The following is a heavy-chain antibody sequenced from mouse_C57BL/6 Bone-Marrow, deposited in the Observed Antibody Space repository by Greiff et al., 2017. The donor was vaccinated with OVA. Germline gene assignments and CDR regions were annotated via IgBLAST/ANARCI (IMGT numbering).Heavy chain of an antibody. CDR2: IHPNSGST. CDR3: ARKGCTTGPRAWFAY. J-gene: IGHJ3*01. CDR1: GYTFTSYW. V-gene: IGHV1-64*01. D-gene: IGHD1-1*01. Sequence: QVQLQQPGAELVKPGASVKLSCKASGYTFTSYWMHWVKQRPGQGLEWIGMIHPNSGSTNYNEKFKSKATLTVDKSSSTAYMQLSSLTSEDSAVYYCARKGCTTGPRAWFAYWGQGTLVTVSA.